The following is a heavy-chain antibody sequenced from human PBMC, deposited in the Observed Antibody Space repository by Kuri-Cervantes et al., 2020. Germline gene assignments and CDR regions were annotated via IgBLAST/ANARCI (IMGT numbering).Heavy chain of an antibody. D-gene: IGHD6-19*01. CDR2: IYHSGST. CDR1: GGSISSSNW. V-gene: IGHV4-4*02. CDR3: ARDPPGPRITVTGPVY. Sequence: SETLSLTCAVSGGSISSSNWWSWVRQPPGKGLEWIGEIYHSGSTNYNPSLKSRVTISVDKSKNHFSLRLSSVTAADTAIYYCARDPPGPRITVTGPVYWGQGTLVTVSS. J-gene: IGHJ4*02.